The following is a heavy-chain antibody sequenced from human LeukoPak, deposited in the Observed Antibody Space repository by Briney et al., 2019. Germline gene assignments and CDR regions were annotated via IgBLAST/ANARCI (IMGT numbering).Heavy chain of an antibody. CDR2: ISYDGSNK. D-gene: IGHD6-19*01. V-gene: IGHV3-30*04. Sequence: GRSLRLSCAASGFTFSSYAMHWVRQAPGKGLEWVAVISYDGSNKYYADSVKGRFTISRDNSKNTLYLQMNSLRAEDTAVYYCAGDRHSSGWAHYYYYGMDVWGQGTTVTVSS. CDR3: AGDRHSSGWAHYYYYGMDV. J-gene: IGHJ6*02. CDR1: GFTFSSYA.